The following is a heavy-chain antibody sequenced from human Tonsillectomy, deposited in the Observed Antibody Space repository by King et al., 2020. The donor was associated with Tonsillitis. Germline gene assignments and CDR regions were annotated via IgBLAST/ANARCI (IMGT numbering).Heavy chain of an antibody. J-gene: IGHJ6*02. V-gene: IGHV4-30-2*01. Sequence: QLQESGSGLVKPSQTLSLTCAVSGGSISSGGYSWSWIRQPPGKGLEWIGYIYHSGSTYYNPSLKSRVTISVDRSKNQFSLKLSSVTAADTAVYYCDRGDYDSSGYCLNGMDVWGQGTTVTVSS. D-gene: IGHD3-22*01. CDR3: DRGDYDSSGYCLNGMDV. CDR2: IYHSGST. CDR1: GGSISSGGYS.